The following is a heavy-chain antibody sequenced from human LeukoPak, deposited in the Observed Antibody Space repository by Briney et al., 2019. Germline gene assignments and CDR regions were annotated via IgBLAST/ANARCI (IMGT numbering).Heavy chain of an antibody. CDR3: ARAGDGGGGYIGVGYF. D-gene: IGHD2-15*01. CDR2: IYYSGST. J-gene: IGHJ4*02. Sequence: SETLSLTCTVSGGSISSYYWSWIRQPPGKGLEWIGYIYYSGSTNYNPSLKSRVTISVDTSKNHFSLKLSSVTAADTALYYCARAGDGGGGYIGVGYFWGQGALVTVSS. V-gene: IGHV4-59*12. CDR1: GGSISSYY.